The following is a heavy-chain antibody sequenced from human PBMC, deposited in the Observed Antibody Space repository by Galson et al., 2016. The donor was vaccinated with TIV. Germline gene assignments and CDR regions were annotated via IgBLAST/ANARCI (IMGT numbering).Heavy chain of an antibody. CDR2: ISSGGGTI. CDR1: GFTFSSYE. J-gene: IGHJ4*02. D-gene: IGHD1-1*01. V-gene: IGHV3-48*03. Sequence: SLRLSCAASGFTFSSYEMNWVRQAPGKGLEWVSYISSGGGTIYYADSVKGRFTISRDNAKKSVYLQMNSLRAEDTAVYYCARDLAGPADYRGQGTLVTVSS. CDR3: ARDLAGPADY.